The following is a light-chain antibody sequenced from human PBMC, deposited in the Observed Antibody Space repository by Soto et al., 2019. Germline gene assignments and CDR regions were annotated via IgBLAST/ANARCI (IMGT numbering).Light chain of an antibody. CDR2: KAS. V-gene: IGKV1-5*03. CDR1: QSISSW. J-gene: IGKJ1*01. CDR3: QQYNDNWT. Sequence: SPLFASLRKKATITCRASQSISSWLAWYQQKPGTAPNLLIYKASTLQSGVPSRFSGSGSGTEFTLTISSLQPDDSATYYCQQYNDNWTFGQGTKVDIK.